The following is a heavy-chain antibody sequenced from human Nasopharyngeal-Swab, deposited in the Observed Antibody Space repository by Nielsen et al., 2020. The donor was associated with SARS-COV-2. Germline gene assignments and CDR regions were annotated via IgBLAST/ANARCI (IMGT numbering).Heavy chain of an antibody. Sequence: GESLKISCAASGFTFSNFAMSWVRQAPGKGLEWVSVISGDSDSTYYTDSVRGRFTISRDNSKNTLYLQMNSLRAEDTAVYYCASFFPRLENTAMALRWGFDYWGQGTLVTVSS. CDR2: ISGDSDST. CDR3: ASFFPRLENTAMALRWGFDY. V-gene: IGHV3-23*01. CDR1: GFTFSNFA. J-gene: IGHJ4*02. D-gene: IGHD5-18*01.